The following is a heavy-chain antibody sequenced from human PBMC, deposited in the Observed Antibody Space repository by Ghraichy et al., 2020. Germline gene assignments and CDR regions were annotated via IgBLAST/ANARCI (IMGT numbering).Heavy chain of an antibody. Sequence: SETLSLTCTVSGGSISSYYWSWIRQPPGKGLEWIGYIYYSGSTNYNPSLKSRVTISVDTSKNQFSLKLSSVTAADTAVYYCARDVAAPQYNWFDPWGQGTLVTVSS. CDR1: GGSISSYY. V-gene: IGHV4-59*01. J-gene: IGHJ5*02. D-gene: IGHD6-6*01. CDR2: IYYSGST. CDR3: ARDVAAPQYNWFDP.